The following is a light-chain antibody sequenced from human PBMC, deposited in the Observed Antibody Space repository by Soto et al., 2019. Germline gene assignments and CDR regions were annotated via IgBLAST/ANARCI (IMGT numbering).Light chain of an antibody. CDR2: SAS. J-gene: IGKJ3*01. V-gene: IGKV3-20*01. CDR1: QSISSYY. CDR3: QQYGSSPGVA. Sequence: EIVLTQSPGTLSLSPGERATLSCRASQSISSYYLAWYQQKPGQAPRLLIYSASNRATGIPDRFSGSGSDTDFPLTISRLEPEDFAVYYCQQYGSSPGVAFGPGTKVDVK.